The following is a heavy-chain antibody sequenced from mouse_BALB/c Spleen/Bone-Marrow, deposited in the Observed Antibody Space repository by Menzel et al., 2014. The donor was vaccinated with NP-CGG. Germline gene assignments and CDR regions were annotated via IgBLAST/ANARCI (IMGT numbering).Heavy chain of an antibody. V-gene: IGHV1-80*01. CDR3: AKVTTGFAY. CDR1: GYAFSSYW. D-gene: IGHD2-2*01. CDR2: IYPGGGET. J-gene: IGHJ3*01. Sequence: QVQLQQSGAELVRPGSSVKISCKASGYAFSSYWMTWVKQRPGQGLEWIGQIYPGGGETNYNGKFKGKATLTADKSSSTAYMQLSGLTSEDSAVYFCAKVTTGFAYWGQGTLVTVSA.